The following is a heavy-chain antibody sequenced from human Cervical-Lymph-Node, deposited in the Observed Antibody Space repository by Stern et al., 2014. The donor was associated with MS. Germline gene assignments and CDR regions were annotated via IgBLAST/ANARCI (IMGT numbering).Heavy chain of an antibody. D-gene: IGHD6-19*01. V-gene: IGHV4-39*01. CDR3: ARYSSGWYALDY. CDR2: IYYSGST. J-gene: IGHJ4*02. Sequence: QVQLQESGPGLVKPSETLSLTCTVSGGSISSSSYYWGWIRQPPGKGLEWIGSIYYSGSTYYNPSLKSRVTISVDTSKNQFSLKLSSVTAADTAVYYCARYSSGWYALDYWGQGTLVTVSS. CDR1: GGSISSSSYY.